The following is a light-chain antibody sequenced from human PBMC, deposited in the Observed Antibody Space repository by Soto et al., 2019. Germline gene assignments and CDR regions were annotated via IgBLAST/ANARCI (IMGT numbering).Light chain of an antibody. Sequence: QSVLTQPPSASGTPGQRVTISCSGSNSNIGSNTVNCYQQLPGTAPKLRIYSNDQRPSGAPDRFSGSKSGASASLAISGLQSEDEADYYCATWDDSLHGYVFGTGTKVTLL. J-gene: IGLJ1*01. CDR2: SND. V-gene: IGLV1-44*01. CDR1: NSNIGSNT. CDR3: ATWDDSLHGYV.